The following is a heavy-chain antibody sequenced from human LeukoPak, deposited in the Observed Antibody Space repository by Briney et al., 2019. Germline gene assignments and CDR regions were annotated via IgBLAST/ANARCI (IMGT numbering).Heavy chain of an antibody. CDR2: ISHDGFI. CDR3: AKDLSGRRSSGWYGRGYYYGMDV. Sequence: PGGSLRLSCETAGFTFSSYVMHWVRRTPGKGLVWVSRISHDGFISYADSVKGRFTISRDNAKNTLILQMNSLRAEDTAVYYCAKDLSGRRSSGWYGRGYYYGMDVWGQGTTVTVSS. V-gene: IGHV3-74*01. CDR1: GFTFSSYV. D-gene: IGHD6-19*01. J-gene: IGHJ6*02.